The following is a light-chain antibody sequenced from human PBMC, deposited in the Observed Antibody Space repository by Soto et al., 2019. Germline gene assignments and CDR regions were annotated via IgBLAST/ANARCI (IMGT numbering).Light chain of an antibody. J-gene: IGKJ4*01. Sequence: DIQMTQSPSSLSASVGDRVTITCRASQTIDIYLHWYQQKPGTAPKLLIYGASSLQSGVPSRFSGSGSGTDFTLTIRSLQPEDFATYYCQQTSNTPQTFGGGTKVEIK. CDR2: GAS. V-gene: IGKV1-39*01. CDR3: QQTSNTPQT. CDR1: QTIDIY.